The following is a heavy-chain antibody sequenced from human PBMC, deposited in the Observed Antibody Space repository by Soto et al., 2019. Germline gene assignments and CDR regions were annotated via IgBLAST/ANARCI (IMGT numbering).Heavy chain of an antibody. V-gene: IGHV3-33*01. J-gene: IGHJ4*02. CDR3: ARDMYYDSSGSCFDY. D-gene: IGHD3-22*01. CDR2: IWYDGSNK. Sequence: QVQLVESGGGVVQPGRSLRLSCAASGFTFSSYGMHWVRQAPGKGLEWVAVIWYDGSNKYYADSVKGRFTISRDNSKNTVYMQMNSLRAEDTAVYYCARDMYYDSSGSCFDYWGQGTLVTVSS. CDR1: GFTFSSYG.